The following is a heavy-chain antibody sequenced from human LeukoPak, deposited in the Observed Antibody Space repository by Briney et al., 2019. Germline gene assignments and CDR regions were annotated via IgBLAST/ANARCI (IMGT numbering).Heavy chain of an antibody. CDR2: IIPILGIA. J-gene: IGHJ4*02. D-gene: IGHD5-24*01. CDR1: GYTFSSYA. V-gene: IGHV1-69*04. Sequence: SVKVSCKASGYTFSSYAISWVRQAPGQGREWMGRIIPILGIANYAQKFQGRVTITADKSTSTAYMELSSLRSEDTAVYYCARDSPNRDGYNYWLDYWGQGTLVTVSS. CDR3: ARDSPNRDGYNYWLDY.